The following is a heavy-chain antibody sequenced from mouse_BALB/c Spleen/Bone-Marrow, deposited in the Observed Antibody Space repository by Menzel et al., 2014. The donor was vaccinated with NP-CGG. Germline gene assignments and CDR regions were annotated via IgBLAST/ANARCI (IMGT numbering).Heavy chain of an antibody. J-gene: IGHJ2*01. V-gene: IGHV3-1*02. CDR2: IHYSGST. Sequence: EVQGVESGPDLVKPSQSLSLTCTVAGYSITSGYGWHWIQQFPGNKLEWMGYIHYSGSTNYNPSLQSRISITRDTSKNQFFLQLNSVTTEDTATYYCVRETTVVADFDYWGQGTTLTVSS. CDR1: GYSITSGYG. D-gene: IGHD1-1*01. CDR3: VRETTVVADFDY.